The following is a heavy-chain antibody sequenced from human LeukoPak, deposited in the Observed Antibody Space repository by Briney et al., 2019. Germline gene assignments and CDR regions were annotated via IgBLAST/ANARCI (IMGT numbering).Heavy chain of an antibody. D-gene: IGHD1-1*01. CDR2: IGSRGVAT. V-gene: IGHV3-11*04. CDR1: GFTFSDYG. Sequence: GGTLRLSCAASGFTFSDYGMTWVRQAPGKGLEWVSAIGSRGVATFYADSVKGRFTISRDNAKNSLYLQMNSLRADDTAVYYCARDHRYGGLFDYWGQGTLVTVSS. J-gene: IGHJ4*02. CDR3: ARDHRYGGLFDY.